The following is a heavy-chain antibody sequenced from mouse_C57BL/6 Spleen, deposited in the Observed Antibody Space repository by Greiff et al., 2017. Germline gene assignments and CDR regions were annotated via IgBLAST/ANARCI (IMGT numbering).Heavy chain of an antibody. Sequence: VKLMESGAELAKPGASVKLSCKASGYTFTSYWMHWVKQRPGQGLEWIGYINPSSGYTKYNQKFKDKATLTAAKSSSTAYMQLSSLTYEDSAVYYGARGGFFNYWGQGTTLTVSS. CDR3: ARGGFFNY. CDR1: GYTFTSYW. CDR2: INPSSGYT. V-gene: IGHV1-7*01. D-gene: IGHD3-1*01. J-gene: IGHJ2*01.